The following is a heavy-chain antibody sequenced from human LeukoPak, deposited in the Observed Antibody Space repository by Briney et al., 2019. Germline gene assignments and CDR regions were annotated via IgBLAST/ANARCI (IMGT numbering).Heavy chain of an antibody. V-gene: IGHV3-66*01. CDR3: ARGSSPSIDY. D-gene: IGHD6-6*01. J-gene: IGHJ4*02. Sequence: TGGSLRLSCAASGFTVSSNYMSWVRQAPGKGLEWVSVIYGGGSTYYADSVKGRFTISRDNSKNTLYLQMNSLRAEDTAVYYCARGSSPSIDYWGQGTLVTVSS. CDR2: IYGGGST. CDR1: GFTVSSNY.